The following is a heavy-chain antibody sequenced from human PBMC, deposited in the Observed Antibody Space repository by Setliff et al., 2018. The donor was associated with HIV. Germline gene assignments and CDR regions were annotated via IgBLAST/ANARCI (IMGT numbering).Heavy chain of an antibody. D-gene: IGHD3-16*01. J-gene: IGHJ6*03. CDR2: ISAHNGRI. Sequence: ASVKVSCKASGYTFSDYGISWVRQAPGQGLEWMGWISAHNGRINYAQKFQGRVTMTTDRSTSTAYMELRSLKTEDTAVYYCGRVGGAAEPYYYFMDVWGKGTTVTVSS. CDR1: GYTFSDYG. CDR3: GRVGGAAEPYYYFMDV. V-gene: IGHV1-18*01.